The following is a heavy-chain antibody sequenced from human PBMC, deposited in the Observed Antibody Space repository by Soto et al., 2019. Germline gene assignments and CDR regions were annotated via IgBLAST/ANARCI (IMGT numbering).Heavy chain of an antibody. J-gene: IGHJ5*02. CDR1: GGSISSSSYY. CDR2: IYYSGST. Sequence: SETLSLTCXVSGGSISSSSYYWGWIRQPPGKGLEWIGSIYYSGSTYYNPSLKSRVTISVDTSKNQFSLKLSSVTAADTAVYYCARHLGITMIVVAGNWFDPWGQGTLVTVSS. CDR3: ARHLGITMIVVAGNWFDP. D-gene: IGHD3-22*01. V-gene: IGHV4-39*01.